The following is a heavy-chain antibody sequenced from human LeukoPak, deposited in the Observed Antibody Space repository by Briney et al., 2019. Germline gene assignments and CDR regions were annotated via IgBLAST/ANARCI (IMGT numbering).Heavy chain of an antibody. J-gene: IGHJ3*02. CDR1: GGSISSGSYY. Sequence: SETLSLTCTVSGGSISSGSYYWSWIRQPAGKGLEWIGRIYTSGSTNYNPSLKSRVTISVDTSKNQFSLKLSSVTAADTAVYYCATFRRGLGSGSYLIWGQGTMVTVSS. D-gene: IGHD1-26*01. CDR2: IYTSGST. CDR3: ATFRRGLGSGSYLI. V-gene: IGHV4-61*02.